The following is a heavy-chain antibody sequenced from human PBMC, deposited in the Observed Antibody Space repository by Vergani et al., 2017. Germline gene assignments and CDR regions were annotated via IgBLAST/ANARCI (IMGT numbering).Heavy chain of an antibody. D-gene: IGHD2-8*01. V-gene: IGHV1-69*01. CDR1: GGTFSSYA. J-gene: IGHJ3*02. Sequence: QVQLVQSGAEVKKPGSSVKVSCKASGGTFSSYAISWVRQAPGQGLEWMGGSIPIFGTANYAQKFQGRVTITADESTSTAYMELSSLRSEDTAVYYCARDQANGGGRPVAFDSWPRDNGHRLF. CDR3: ARDQANGGGRPVAFDS. CDR2: SIPIFGTA.